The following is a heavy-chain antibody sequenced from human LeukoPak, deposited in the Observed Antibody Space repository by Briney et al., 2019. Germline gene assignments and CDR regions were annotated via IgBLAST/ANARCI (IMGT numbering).Heavy chain of an antibody. CDR3: AKPPDSGYSYGGPLDY. D-gene: IGHD5-18*01. Sequence: GGSLRLSCAASGFTFSTYGMHWVRQAPGKGLEWVAFIRYDGTNKYYADSVKGRFTISRDNSKSTLYLQMNGLRVEDTAVYYCAKPPDSGYSYGGPLDYWGQGTLVTVSS. J-gene: IGHJ4*02. CDR1: GFTFSTYG. CDR2: IRYDGTNK. V-gene: IGHV3-30*02.